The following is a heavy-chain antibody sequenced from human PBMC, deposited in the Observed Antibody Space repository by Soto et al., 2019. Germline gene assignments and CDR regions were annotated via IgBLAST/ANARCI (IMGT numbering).Heavy chain of an antibody. J-gene: IGHJ4*02. D-gene: IGHD6-19*01. Sequence: QVQLQESGPGLVKPSGTLSLTCAVSGGSISDNWWSWVRQPPGKGLEWIGEIYHTGTTHYNPSLWSRVTISIDKFKNQFSLKLSSVTAADPAVYYCARNIAVPRTRGFDFWGQGTLVTVSS. CDR1: GGSISDNW. V-gene: IGHV4-4*02. CDR3: ARNIAVPRTRGFDF. CDR2: IYHTGTT.